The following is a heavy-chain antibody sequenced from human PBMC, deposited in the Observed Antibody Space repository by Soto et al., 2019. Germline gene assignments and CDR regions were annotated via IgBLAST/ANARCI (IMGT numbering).Heavy chain of an antibody. CDR2: IYHSGST. CDR3: ARVVGGYYYGMDV. CDR1: GGSISSSNW. Sequence: QVQLQESGPGLVKPSGTLSLTCAVSGGSISSSNWWSWVRQPPGKGLEWIGEIYHSGSTNYNPSLKSRVTISVDKSKNQFALKLSSVSAAATAVYYCARVVGGYYYGMDVWGQGTTVAVAS. V-gene: IGHV4-4*02. D-gene: IGHD2-2*01. J-gene: IGHJ6*02.